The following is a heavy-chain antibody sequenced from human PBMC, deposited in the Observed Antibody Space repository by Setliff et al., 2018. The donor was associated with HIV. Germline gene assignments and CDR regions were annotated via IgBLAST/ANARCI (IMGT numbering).Heavy chain of an antibody. V-gene: IGHV3-15*01. CDR3: VTGSQLPMDY. J-gene: IGHJ6*02. CDR1: GFTFSSYW. D-gene: IGHD1-26*01. CDR2: VKSKADGGTI. Sequence: PGGSLRLSCAASGFTFSSYWMSWVRQAPGKGLEWVGRVKSKADGGTIDYAAPVKGRFTISRDDSKNTLYLQMNSLTTDDTAVYFCVTGSQLPMDYWGQGTTVTVSS.